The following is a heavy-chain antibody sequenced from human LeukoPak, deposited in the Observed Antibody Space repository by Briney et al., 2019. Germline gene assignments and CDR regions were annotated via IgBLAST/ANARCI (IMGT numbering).Heavy chain of an antibody. Sequence: ASVKVSCKASGGTFSSYAISWVRQAPGQGLEWMGWIHIYRGNTNYAQKFQGRFTMTTDTSTSTVYMEVRGLRSDDTAMYYCARDVGITVADSFDPWGQGTLVTVSS. D-gene: IGHD6-13*01. V-gene: IGHV1-18*01. CDR3: ARDVGITVADSFDP. J-gene: IGHJ5*02. CDR1: GGTFSSYA. CDR2: IHIYRGNT.